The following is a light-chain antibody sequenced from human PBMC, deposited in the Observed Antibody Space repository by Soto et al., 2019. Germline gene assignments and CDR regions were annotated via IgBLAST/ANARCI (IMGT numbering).Light chain of an antibody. J-gene: IGKJ1*01. CDR1: QSVSSSY. CDR3: QQYNNWPPWT. CDR2: GAS. V-gene: IGKV3-20*01. Sequence: EIVLTQSPGTLSLSPGERATLSCRASQSVSSSYLAWYQQKPGQAPRPLIYGASSRATGIPDRFSGSGSGTDFTLTISRLEPEDFAVYYCQQYNNWPPWTFGRGTKVDIK.